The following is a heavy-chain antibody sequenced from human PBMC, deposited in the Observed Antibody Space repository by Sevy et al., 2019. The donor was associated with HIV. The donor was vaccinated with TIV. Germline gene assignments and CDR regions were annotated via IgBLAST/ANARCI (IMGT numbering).Heavy chain of an antibody. CDR3: ARVNSRAKQNWFAP. CDR1: GGSVSSGSYY. V-gene: IGHV4-61*01. CDR2: SYYSGST. D-gene: IGHD3-22*01. J-gene: IGHJ5*02. Sequence: SETLSLTCTVSGGSVSSGSYYWSWIRQPPGKGLEWIGYSYYSGSTNYNPSLKSRVTISVDTSKNQFSLKLSSVTAADTAVYYCARVNSRAKQNWFAPWGQGTLVTVSS.